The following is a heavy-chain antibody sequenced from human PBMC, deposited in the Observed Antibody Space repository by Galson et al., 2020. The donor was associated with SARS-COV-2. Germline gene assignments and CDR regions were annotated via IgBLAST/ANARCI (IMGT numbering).Heavy chain of an antibody. Sequence: SETLSLTCAVYGGSFRNYYWTWIRQSPEKGLEWLGEINHRGSTNYNPSLKSRVAMSVDASKNQFSLSLSSVTAADTAVYYCARGAEERRIRVVVPYYYSDMDVWGSGTTVTVSS. CDR2: INHRGST. D-gene: IGHD2-15*01. CDR1: GGSFRNYY. CDR3: ARGAEERRIRVVVPYYYSDMDV. J-gene: IGHJ6*03. V-gene: IGHV4-34*01.